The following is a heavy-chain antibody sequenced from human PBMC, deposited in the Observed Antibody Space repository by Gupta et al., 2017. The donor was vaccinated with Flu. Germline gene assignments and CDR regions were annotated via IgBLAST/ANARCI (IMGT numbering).Heavy chain of an antibody. CDR1: GFTFTDYF. V-gene: IGHV3-11*01. CDR2: ISSTGANA. CDR3: ARDRRDLVGGYYYYYMDV. J-gene: IGHJ6*03. Sequence: VELVESGGGLVQPGGSLRLSCVASGFTFTDYFASWVRQAPGKGLGWVSYISSTGANAYYADSVKGRFTASRDNAKKSVFLQMDGLRAEDTATYYCARDRRDLVGGYYYYYMDVWGKGATVTVS. D-gene: IGHD3-16*01.